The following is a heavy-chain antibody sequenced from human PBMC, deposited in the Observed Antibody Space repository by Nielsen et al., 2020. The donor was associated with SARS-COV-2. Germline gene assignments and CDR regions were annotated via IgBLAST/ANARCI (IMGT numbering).Heavy chain of an antibody. D-gene: IGHD1-7*01. Sequence: WVRQAPGQGLEWMGGFDPEDGETIYEQKIQSRVTMTRDTSITTAYIELSSLTYDDTAVYYCARDLPSSWTYPCRKFFDYWGQGSLVTVSS. V-gene: IGHV1-24*01. J-gene: IGHJ4*02. CDR3: ARDLPSSWTYPCRKFFDY. CDR2: FDPEDGET.